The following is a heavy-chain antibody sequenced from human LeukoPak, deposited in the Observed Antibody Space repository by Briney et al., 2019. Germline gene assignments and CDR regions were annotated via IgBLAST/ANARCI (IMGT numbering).Heavy chain of an antibody. V-gene: IGHV4-34*01. D-gene: IGHD2-2*02. Sequence: SETLSLTCAVYGGSFSGYYWSWIRQPPGKGLEWIGEINHSGSTNYNPSLKSRVTISVDTSKNQFSLKLSSVTAADTAVYYCARGPVVPAAIPPYFDYWGQGTLVTVSS. CDR1: GGSFSGYY. J-gene: IGHJ4*02. CDR2: INHSGST. CDR3: ARGPVVPAAIPPYFDY.